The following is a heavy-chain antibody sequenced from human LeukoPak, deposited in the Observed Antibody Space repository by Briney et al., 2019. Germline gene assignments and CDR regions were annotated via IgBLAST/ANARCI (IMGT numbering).Heavy chain of an antibody. CDR3: ARDSTGWQANAYDV. CDR1: EFRFGSYA. CDR2: IHQDGVDK. Sequence: GGSLRLSCAASEFRFGSYAMSWVRQAPRKGPEWVANIHQDGVDKDYVDSVAGRFTISRDNAKNSVYLEMNNLRVEDTAVYYCARDSTGWQANAYDVWGQGIMVTVSS. D-gene: IGHD2-8*02. V-gene: IGHV3-7*01. J-gene: IGHJ3*01.